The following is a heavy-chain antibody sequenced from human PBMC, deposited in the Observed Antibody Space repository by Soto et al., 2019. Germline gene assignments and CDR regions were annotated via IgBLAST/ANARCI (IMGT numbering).Heavy chain of an antibody. D-gene: IGHD6-6*01. CDR2: IIPIFGTP. V-gene: IGHV1-69*06. CDR3: AVEVLGHLVPSGYYYYAMDV. Sequence: QVQVVQSGAEVKNPGSSMKVSCKASGDTFTNYAFSWVRQAPGQGLEWLGGIIPIFGTPDYAQKFQGRVAIIATKSTRTAYMELSSLRAEDTAVYSCAVEVLGHLVPSGYYYYAMDVWGQGTTVTVSS. J-gene: IGHJ6*02. CDR1: GDTFTNYA.